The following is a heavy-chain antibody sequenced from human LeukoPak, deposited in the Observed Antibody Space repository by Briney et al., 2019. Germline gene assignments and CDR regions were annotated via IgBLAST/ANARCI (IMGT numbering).Heavy chain of an antibody. J-gene: IGHJ5*02. Sequence: GESLKISCKGSGYSFTSYWIGWVRQMPGKGLEWMGIIYPGDSDTRYSPSFQGQVTISADKSISTAYLQWSSLKASDTAMYYCARDKCSSTSCHNWFDPWGQGTLVTVSS. CDR3: ARDKCSSTSCHNWFDP. D-gene: IGHD2-2*01. CDR2: IYPGDSDT. V-gene: IGHV5-51*01. CDR1: GYSFTSYW.